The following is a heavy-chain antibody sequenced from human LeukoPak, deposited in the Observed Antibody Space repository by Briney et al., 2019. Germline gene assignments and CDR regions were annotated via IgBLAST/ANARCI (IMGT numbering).Heavy chain of an antibody. CDR2: ISWNSGSI. CDR3: ARGPLAAPDA. CDR1: GFTFSSYA. V-gene: IGHV3-9*01. D-gene: IGHD6-6*01. J-gene: IGHJ5*02. Sequence: PGGSLRLSCAASGFTFSSYAMHWVRQAPGKGLEWVSGISWNSGSIGYADSVKGRFTISRDNAKNSLYLQMNSLRAEETAVYYCARGPLAAPDAWGQGTLVTVSS.